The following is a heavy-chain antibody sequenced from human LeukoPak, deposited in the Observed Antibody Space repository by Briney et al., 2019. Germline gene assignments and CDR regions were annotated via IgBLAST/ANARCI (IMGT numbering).Heavy chain of an antibody. D-gene: IGHD3-16*02. CDR1: GFTFDNYA. CDR3: AKDIRSYADYYYGMDV. V-gene: IGHV3-9*01. Sequence: GGSLRLSCAASGFTFDNYAIHWVRQPPGRGLEWVSGISWNSGTIGYADSVKGLFTISRDNAKNSLYLQMNSLGAEDTALYYCAKDIRSYADYYYGMDVWGQGTTVTVSS. CDR2: ISWNSGTI. J-gene: IGHJ6*02.